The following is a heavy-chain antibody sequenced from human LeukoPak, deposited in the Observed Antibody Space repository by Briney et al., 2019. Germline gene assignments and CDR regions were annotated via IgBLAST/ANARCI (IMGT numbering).Heavy chain of an antibody. CDR2: FDPDDGET. J-gene: IGHJ5*02. V-gene: IGHV1-24*01. D-gene: IGHD2-2*01. Sequence: ASVKLSCKVSGYTLTELSMHWVRQAPGKGLECMGGFDPDDGETIYAQKFQGRVTMTEDTSTDTAYMELSSLRSEDTAVYYCATVPDIVVVPAARKLGFDPRGQGTLVTVSS. CDR1: GYTLTELS. CDR3: ATVPDIVVVPAARKLGFDP.